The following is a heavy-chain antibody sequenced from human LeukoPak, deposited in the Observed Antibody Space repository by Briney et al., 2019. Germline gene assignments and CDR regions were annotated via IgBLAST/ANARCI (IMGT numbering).Heavy chain of an antibody. CDR3: ARGTGTSHYYYYYYMDV. CDR2: ISAYNGNT. J-gene: IGHJ6*03. D-gene: IGHD2-2*01. CDR1: GYTFTSYG. V-gene: IGHV1-18*01. Sequence: GASVKVSCKASGYTFTSYGISWVRQAPGQGLEWMGWISAYNGNTDYAQKLQGRVTMTTDTSTSTAYMELRSLRSDDTAVYYCARGTGTSHYYYYYYMDVWGKGTTVTVSS.